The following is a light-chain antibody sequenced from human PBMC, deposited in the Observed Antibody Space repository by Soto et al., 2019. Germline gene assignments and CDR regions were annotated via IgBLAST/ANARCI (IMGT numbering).Light chain of an antibody. J-gene: IGKJ1*01. V-gene: IGKV3-20*01. CDR2: DAS. CDR1: QSVSDTH. CDR3: HQYGMSPHT. Sequence: EIVLTQSPGALSLSPGESATLSCRASQSVSDTHVAWYQQRPGQAPRLLIYDASRRDIGVPDRFSGSGSGTDFTLTISGLEPEDFAVYFCHQYGMSPHTFGQGTKVDIK.